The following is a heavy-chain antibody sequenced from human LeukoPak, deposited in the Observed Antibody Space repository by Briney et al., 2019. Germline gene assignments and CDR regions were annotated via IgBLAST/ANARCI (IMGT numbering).Heavy chain of an antibody. J-gene: IGHJ4*02. CDR1: GFTFSSFA. V-gene: IGHV3-23*01. CDR2: ISASGGST. CDR3: GKYVEATAFDY. Sequence: GGSLRLSCAASGFTFSSFATSWVRQAPGKGLEWVSGISASGGSTYYADSVKGRFIISRDNSKNTLYLQMNSLRAEDTAVYYWGKYVEATAFDYWGQGTLVTVSS. D-gene: IGHD1-26*01.